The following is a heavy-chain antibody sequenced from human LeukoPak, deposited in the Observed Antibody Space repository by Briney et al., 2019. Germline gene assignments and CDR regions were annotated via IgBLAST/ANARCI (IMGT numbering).Heavy chain of an antibody. CDR3: ARDSDPYSGYLNFDY. CDR1: GGTFSSYA. J-gene: IGHJ4*02. Sequence: ASVKVSCMASGGTFSSYAISWVRQAPGQGLEWMGGIIPIFGTANYAQKFQGRVTITADKSTSTAYMELSSLRSEDTAVYYCARDSDPYSGYLNFDYWGQGTLVTVSS. CDR2: IIPIFGTA. D-gene: IGHD5-12*01. V-gene: IGHV1-69*06.